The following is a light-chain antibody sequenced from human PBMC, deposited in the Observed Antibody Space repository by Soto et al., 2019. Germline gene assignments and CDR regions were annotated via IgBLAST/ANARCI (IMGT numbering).Light chain of an antibody. CDR1: QGIRND. CDR2: AAY. Sequence: DIQMTQSPSSLSGSVGDRVTIPCRASQGIRNDLGWYQQKPGKAPKRLIYAAYSLQSGVPSRFSGCGSGTRITPNIMSLQPEEFANYFWLQPKSFPWGFGQGTKVEIK. CDR3: LQPKSFPWG. J-gene: IGKJ1*01. V-gene: IGKV1-17*01.